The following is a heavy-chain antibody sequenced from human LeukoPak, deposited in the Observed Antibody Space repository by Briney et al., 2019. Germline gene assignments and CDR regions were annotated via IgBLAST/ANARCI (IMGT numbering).Heavy chain of an antibody. CDR3: ARTNYADYFDY. J-gene: IGHJ4*02. V-gene: IGHV3-48*03. Sequence: GGSLRLSCAASGFTFSSYEMNWVRQAPGKGLEWVSYISSSGSTIYYADSVKGRFTISRDNAKNSLYLQMNSLRAEDTAVYYCARTNYADYFDYWGQGTLVPVSS. D-gene: IGHD4/OR15-4a*01. CDR2: ISSSGSTI. CDR1: GFTFSSYE.